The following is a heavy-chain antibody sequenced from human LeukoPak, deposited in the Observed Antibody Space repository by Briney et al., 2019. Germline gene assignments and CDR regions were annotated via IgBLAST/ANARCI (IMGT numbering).Heavy chain of an antibody. D-gene: IGHD1-7*01. CDR1: GGSISSYY. J-gene: IGHJ4*02. CDR2: IYTSGST. V-gene: IGHV4-4*07. Sequence: PSETLSLTCTGSGGSISSYYWSWIRQPAGKGLEWIGRIYTSGSTNYNPSLKSRVTISVDKSKNQFSLQLSSVTAADTAVYYCARERILDLRGVPDYWGQGTLVTVSS. CDR3: ARERILDLRGVPDY.